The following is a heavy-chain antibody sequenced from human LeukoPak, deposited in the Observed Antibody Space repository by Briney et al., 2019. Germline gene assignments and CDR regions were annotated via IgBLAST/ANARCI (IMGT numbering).Heavy chain of an antibody. CDR3: ARSYYYDSSGTYAFDI. V-gene: IGHV3-23*01. D-gene: IGHD3-22*01. J-gene: IGHJ3*02. CDR2: ISGSGGGT. Sequence: PGGSLRLSCAASGFTFSSYAMSWVRQAPGKGLEWVSAISGSGGGTYYADSVKGRSTISRDNAKNSLYLQMNSLRAEDTAVYYCARSYYYDSSGTYAFDIWGQGTMVTVSS. CDR1: GFTFSSYA.